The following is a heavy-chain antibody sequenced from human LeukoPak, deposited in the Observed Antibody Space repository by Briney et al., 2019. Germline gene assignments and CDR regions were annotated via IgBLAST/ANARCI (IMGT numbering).Heavy chain of an antibody. CDR3: ATDKLGSGYASDFDY. D-gene: IGHD2-15*01. V-gene: IGHV3-66*02. Sequence: PGGSLRLSCAGSGFSVSSNYMNWVRQAPGKGLGWVSAIYTGGTTYYADSVKGRFTISRDNSKHPLYLETKSLRAEDTAVYYCATDKLGSGYASDFDYWGQGALVTVSS. CDR2: IYTGGTT. CDR1: GFSVSSNY. J-gene: IGHJ4*02.